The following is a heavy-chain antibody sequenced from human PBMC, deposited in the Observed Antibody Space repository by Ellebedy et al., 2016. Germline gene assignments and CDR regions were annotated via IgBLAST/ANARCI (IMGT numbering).Heavy chain of an antibody. CDR1: EFTFSSYG. V-gene: IGHV3-33*01. D-gene: IGHD4-11*01. J-gene: IGHJ4*02. CDR2: IWYDGSNK. Sequence: GESLKISXAASEFTFSSYGMHWVRQAPGKGLEWVAVIWYDGSNKYYADSVKGRFTISRDNSKNTLYLQMNSLRAEDTAVYYCARDKYRGKFNDYSNYGGYYFDYWGQGTLVTVSS. CDR3: ARDKYRGKFNDYSNYGGYYFDY.